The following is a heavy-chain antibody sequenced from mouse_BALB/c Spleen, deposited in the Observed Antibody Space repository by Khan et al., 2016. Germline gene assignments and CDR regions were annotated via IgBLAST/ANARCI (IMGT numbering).Heavy chain of an antibody. CDR1: GDSITSGY. J-gene: IGHJ4*01. Sequence: EVQLQESGPSLVKPSQTLSLTCSVTGDSITSGYWNWIRKFPGNKLEYMGYISYSGSTYYNPSLKSRISITRVTSKNQYYLQLNSVTTEDTATYYCARDYGSSYYAMDYWGQGTSVTVSS. V-gene: IGHV3-8*02. CDR2: ISYSGST. CDR3: ARDYGSSYYAMDY. D-gene: IGHD1-1*01.